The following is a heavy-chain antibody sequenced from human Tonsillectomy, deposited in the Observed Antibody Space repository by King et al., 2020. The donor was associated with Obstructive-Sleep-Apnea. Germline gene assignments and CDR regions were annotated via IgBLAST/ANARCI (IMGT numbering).Heavy chain of an antibody. J-gene: IGHJ6*02. Sequence: VQLVESGAEVKKPGESLKISCESSGYMFTTYWIGWVRQMPGKGLEWMGIIYPDDSDTRYSPSFQGQVSISADTSISTAYLQWSSLKASETAMDYCARLWNADRPDNYYYYGVDVWGQGTTVTVSS. CDR3: ARLWNADRPDNYYYYGVDV. D-gene: IGHD1-1*01. CDR1: GYMFTTYW. V-gene: IGHV5-51*01. CDR2: IYPDDSDT.